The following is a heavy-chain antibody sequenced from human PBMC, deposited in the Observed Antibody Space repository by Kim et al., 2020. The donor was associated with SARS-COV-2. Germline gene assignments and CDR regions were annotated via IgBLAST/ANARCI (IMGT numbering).Heavy chain of an antibody. Sequence: GGSLRLSCTASGFTFGDYAMSWVRQAPGKGLEWVGFIRSKAYGGTTEYAASVKGRFTISRDDSKSIAYLQMNSLKTEDTAVYYCTRDPNPSYDSSGSLGYWGQGTLVTVSS. CDR3: TRDPNPSYDSSGSLGY. CDR2: IRSKAYGGTT. V-gene: IGHV3-49*04. J-gene: IGHJ4*02. D-gene: IGHD3-22*01. CDR1: GFTFGDYA.